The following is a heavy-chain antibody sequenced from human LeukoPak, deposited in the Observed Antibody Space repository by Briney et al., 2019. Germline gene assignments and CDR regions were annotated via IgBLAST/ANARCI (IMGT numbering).Heavy chain of an antibody. CDR2: IIPIFGTA. CDR3: ARERYGSGSYTLAFRRRNHDAFDI. V-gene: IGHV1-69*05. Sequence: SVKVSCKASGGTFSSYAISWVRQAPGQGLEWMGGIIPIFGTANYAQKFQGRVTITTDESTSTAYMELSSLRSEDTAVYYCARERYGSGSYTLAFRRRNHDAFDIWGQGTMVTVSS. D-gene: IGHD3-10*01. CDR1: GGTFSSYA. J-gene: IGHJ3*02.